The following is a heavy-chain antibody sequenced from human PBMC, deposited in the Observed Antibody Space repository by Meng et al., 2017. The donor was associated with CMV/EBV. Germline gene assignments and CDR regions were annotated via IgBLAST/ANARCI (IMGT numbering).Heavy chain of an antibody. CDR1: GGSISSYY. Sequence: QVRRQVSGPGLATPSGTLSPTCTVSGGSISSYYWSWIRQPAGKGLEWIGRIYTSGSTNYNPSLKSRVTMSVDTSKNQFSLKLSSVTAADTAVYYCARGPEVDYGDYVGLDYWGQGTLVTVSS. CDR3: ARGPEVDYGDYVGLDY. D-gene: IGHD4-17*01. V-gene: IGHV4-4*07. J-gene: IGHJ4*02. CDR2: IYTSGST.